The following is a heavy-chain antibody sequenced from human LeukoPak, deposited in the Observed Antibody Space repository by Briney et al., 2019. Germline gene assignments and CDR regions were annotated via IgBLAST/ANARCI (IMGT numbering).Heavy chain of an antibody. V-gene: IGHV3-74*01. J-gene: IGHJ4*02. CDR2: INTNGDSA. CDR1: GFKFSSYW. D-gene: IGHD2-2*01. CDR3: ARAPTVLVGYCSSSSCQADY. Sequence: GGSLRLSCAVSGFKFSSYWMNWVRQVPGKGLMWVAHINTNGDSANYADSVKGRFTISRDNAENSLYLQMNSLRVEDTAVYYCARAPTVLVGYCSSSSCQADYWGQGTLVTVSS.